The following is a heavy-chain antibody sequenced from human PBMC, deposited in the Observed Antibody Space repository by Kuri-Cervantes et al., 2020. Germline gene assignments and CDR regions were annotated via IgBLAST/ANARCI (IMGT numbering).Heavy chain of an antibody. CDR1: GFTFSSYS. J-gene: IGHJ5*02. CDR2: ISSSSSYI. D-gene: IGHD6-25*01. V-gene: IGHV3-21*04. CDR3: AKDYSGAIFALNNWFDP. Sequence: GGSLRLSCAASGFTFSSYSMNWVRQAPGKGLEWVSSISSSSSYIYYADSVKGRFTISRDNAKNSLYLQMNSLRAEDTAVYYCAKDYSGAIFALNNWFDPWGQGTLVTVYS.